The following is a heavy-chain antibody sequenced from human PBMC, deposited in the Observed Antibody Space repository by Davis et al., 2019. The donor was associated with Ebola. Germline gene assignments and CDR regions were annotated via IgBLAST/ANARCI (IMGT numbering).Heavy chain of an antibody. CDR2: INQDGTAT. CDR3: ARDRGWQQFDD. Sequence: PGGSLRLSCTASGFSFAQSWMTWVRQAPGKGLEWLATINQDGTATNYVDSVKGRFTISRDNAENSLFLQMHSLRGEDTAVYYCARDRGWQQFDDWGQGTLVTVSS. D-gene: IGHD1/OR15-1a*01. CDR1: GFSFAQSW. V-gene: IGHV3-7*01. J-gene: IGHJ4*02.